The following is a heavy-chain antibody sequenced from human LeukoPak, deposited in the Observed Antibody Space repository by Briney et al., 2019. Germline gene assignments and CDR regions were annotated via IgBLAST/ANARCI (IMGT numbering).Heavy chain of an antibody. CDR3: ARSHDYGDPFDY. Sequence: GGSLRLSCAASKFGFSSYAMHWVRQAPGKGLEWVAVVSYGENNKYYADSVKGRFTISRDNSKNTLYLQMNSLRVEDTAVYYCARSHDYGDPFDYWGQGTLVTVSS. CDR2: VSYGENNK. D-gene: IGHD4-17*01. J-gene: IGHJ4*02. CDR1: KFGFSSYA. V-gene: IGHV3-30-3*01.